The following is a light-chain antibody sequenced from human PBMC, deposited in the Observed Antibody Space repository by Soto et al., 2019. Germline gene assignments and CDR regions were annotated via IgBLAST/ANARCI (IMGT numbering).Light chain of an antibody. V-gene: IGLV1-40*01. CDR2: GNN. J-gene: IGLJ1*01. CDR1: TSNIGAGYD. Sequence: QAVVTQPPSVSGAPGQRVTISCTGSTSNIGAGYDVQWYQQLPGTAPKFLINGNNNRPSGVSDRFSGSKSGTSGSLAITGLQAEDEADYYCQSYDISLSAYVFGTGTKVTVL. CDR3: QSYDISLSAYV.